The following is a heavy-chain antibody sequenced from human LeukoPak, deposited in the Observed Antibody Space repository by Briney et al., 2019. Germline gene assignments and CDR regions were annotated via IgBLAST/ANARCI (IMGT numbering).Heavy chain of an antibody. CDR2: INHSGST. CDR3: ARGRGDYIWGSYRYYVSYYFDY. CDR1: GGSFSGYY. V-gene: IGHV4-34*01. Sequence: PSETLSLTCAVYGGSFSGYYWSWIRQPPGKGLEWIGEINHSGSTNYNPSLKSRVTMSVDTSKNQFSLKLSSVTAADTAVYYCARGRGDYIWGSYRYYVSYYFDYWGQGTLVTVSS. D-gene: IGHD3-16*02. J-gene: IGHJ4*02.